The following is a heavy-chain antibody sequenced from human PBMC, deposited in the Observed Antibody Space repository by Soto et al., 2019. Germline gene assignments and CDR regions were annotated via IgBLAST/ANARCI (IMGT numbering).Heavy chain of an antibody. J-gene: IGHJ5*02. CDR1: GGSVNNVNYY. CDR2: VYYSGRT. CDR3: ARETDGSSARFDP. D-gene: IGHD6-13*01. V-gene: IGHV4-61*01. Sequence: QVQLQESGPGLVKPSETLSLTCSVSGGSVNNVNYYWSWIRQPPGKGLEWIGDVYYSGRTNYNPSLKSRVTISVDTSNNQFFLRLSSVTAADTAVYYCARETDGSSARFDPWGQGTRVTVSS.